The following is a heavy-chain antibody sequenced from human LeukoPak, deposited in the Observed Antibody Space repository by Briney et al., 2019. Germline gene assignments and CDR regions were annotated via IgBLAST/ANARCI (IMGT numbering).Heavy chain of an antibody. D-gene: IGHD3-16*01. J-gene: IGHJ4*02. V-gene: IGHV1-2*02. CDR3: AREDGEGGGFDY. CDR2: INPNSGGT. Sequence: ASVKVSCKVSGYTLTELSMHWVRQAPGKGLEWMGWINPNSGGTNYAQKFQGRVTMTRDTSISTAYMELSRLRSDDTAVYYCAREDGEGGGFDYWGQGTLVTVSS. CDR1: GYTLTELS.